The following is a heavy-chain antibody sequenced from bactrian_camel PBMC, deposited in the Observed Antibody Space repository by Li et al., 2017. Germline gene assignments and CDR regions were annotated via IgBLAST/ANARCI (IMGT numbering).Heavy chain of an antibody. D-gene: IGHD6*01. CDR2: IYSGGTTT. J-gene: IGHJ4*01. CDR3: AAESTDGNCFFNGGYRY. V-gene: IGHV3-2*01. CDR1: GFTFSGNY. Sequence: GSLRLSCAVSGFTFSGNYMSWVRQAPGKGLEWVSAIYSGGTTTDYVDSVKGRFTISRDNAQSTQYLQMNSLQPEDTAMYYCAAESTDGNCFFNGGYRYWGQGTQVTVS.